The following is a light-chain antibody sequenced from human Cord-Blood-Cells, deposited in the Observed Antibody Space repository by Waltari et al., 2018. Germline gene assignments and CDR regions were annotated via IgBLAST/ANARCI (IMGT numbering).Light chain of an antibody. V-gene: IGLV2-14*01. CDR3: SSYTSSSTYV. J-gene: IGLJ1*01. CDR2: EVS. Sequence: SALTQLASVSGSLGKPITISSPGTGSDVGGLTYVPWYQRHPAKAPNLMIYEVSNRPAGVSNRFSGSKSGNTASLTISGLQAEDEADYYCSSYTSSSTYVFGTGTKVTVL. CDR1: GSDVGGLTY.